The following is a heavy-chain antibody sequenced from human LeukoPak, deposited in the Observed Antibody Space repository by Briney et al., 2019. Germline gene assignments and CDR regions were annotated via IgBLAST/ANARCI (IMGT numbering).Heavy chain of an antibody. CDR3: ARQVVAARGYFQH. CDR2: IYYSGST. V-gene: IGHV4-59*01. D-gene: IGHD2-15*01. Sequence: PSETLSLTCTVSGGSISSYYWSRIRQPPGKGLEWIGYIYYSGSTNYNPSPKSRVTISVDTSKNQFSLKLSSVTAADTAVYYCARQVVAARGYFQHWGQGTLVTVSS. CDR1: GGSISSYY. J-gene: IGHJ1*01.